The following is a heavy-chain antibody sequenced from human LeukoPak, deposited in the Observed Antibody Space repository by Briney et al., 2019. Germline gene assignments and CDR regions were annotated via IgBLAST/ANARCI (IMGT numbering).Heavy chain of an antibody. CDR1: GYTFTGYY. D-gene: IGHD4-17*01. V-gene: IGHV1-2*02. CDR2: INPNSGGT. Sequence: ASVKVSCKASGYTFTGYYMHWVRQAPGQGLEWMRWINPNSGGTNYAQKFQGRVTMTRDTSISTAYMELSRVTSDDTAVYYCARAYGDHVDYWGQGTLVTVSS. CDR3: ARAYGDHVDY. J-gene: IGHJ4*02.